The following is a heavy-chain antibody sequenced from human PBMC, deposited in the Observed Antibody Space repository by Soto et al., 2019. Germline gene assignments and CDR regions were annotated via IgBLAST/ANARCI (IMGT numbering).Heavy chain of an antibody. Sequence: PGGSLRLSCAASGFTFSSYGMHWVRQAPGKGLEWVAVISYDGSNKYYADSVKGRFTISRDNSKNTLYLQMNSLRAEDTAVYYCAKSRAPQIFGVVIPWDAFDIWGQGTMVTVSS. D-gene: IGHD3-3*01. CDR3: AKSRAPQIFGVVIPWDAFDI. J-gene: IGHJ3*02. CDR2: ISYDGSNK. V-gene: IGHV3-30*18. CDR1: GFTFSSYG.